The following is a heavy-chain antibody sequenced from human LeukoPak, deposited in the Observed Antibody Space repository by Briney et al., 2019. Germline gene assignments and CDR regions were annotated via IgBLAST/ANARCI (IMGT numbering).Heavy chain of an antibody. CDR1: GFTFISYA. CDR3: AGQYQLRSNAFDI. Sequence: PGSSLRLSCSASGFTFISYAMSSVRQAPGKGLEWVSAISTSGGSTYYADSVKGRFTISRDNSNNTLFLQMNSLRAEDTAVYYCAGQYQLRSNAFDIWGQGTMVTVSS. CDR2: ISTSGGST. V-gene: IGHV3-23*01. J-gene: IGHJ3*02. D-gene: IGHD2-2*01.